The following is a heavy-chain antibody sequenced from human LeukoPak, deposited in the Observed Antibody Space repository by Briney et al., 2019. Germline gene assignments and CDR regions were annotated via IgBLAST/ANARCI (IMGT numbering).Heavy chain of an antibody. J-gene: IGHJ4*02. Sequence: GGSLRLSCAASGFTFSSYEMNWVRQAPGKGLEWVSYISSSGSTIYYADSVKGRSTISRDNAKNSLYLQMNSLRAEDTAVYYCAHGYFTYYYDSSGYRYTDYWGQGTLVTVSS. CDR2: ISSSGSTI. CDR3: AHGYFTYYYDSSGYRYTDY. D-gene: IGHD3-22*01. V-gene: IGHV3-48*03. CDR1: GFTFSSYE.